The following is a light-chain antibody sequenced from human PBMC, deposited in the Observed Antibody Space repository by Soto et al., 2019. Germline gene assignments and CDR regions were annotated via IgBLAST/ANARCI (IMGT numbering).Light chain of an antibody. CDR3: KQSKSFTLT. V-gene: IGKV1-39*01. CDR2: AAS. CDR1: QSISNF. J-gene: IGKJ4*01. Sequence: DIHMTQSRSSLSASLCDRVTITCRASQSISNFLNWFQHKPGKAPKVLISAASTLQSGVPPRFSGSGYGTDFSITVSSLKKEDWSTYYCKQSKSFTLTFGGGTKVDIK.